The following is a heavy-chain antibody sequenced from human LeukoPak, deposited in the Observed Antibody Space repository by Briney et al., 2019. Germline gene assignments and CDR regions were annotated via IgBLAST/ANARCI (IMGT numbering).Heavy chain of an antibody. CDR1: GGTFSSFA. D-gene: IGHD3-22*01. V-gene: IGHV1-69*05. Sequence: SVKVSCKASGGTFSSFAISWVRQAPGQGLEWMGGIIPIFGTANYAQKFQGRVTITTDESTSTAYMELSSLRSEDTAVYYCARPHRTYYYDSSGYYFPLDYWGQGTLVTVSS. CDR3: ARPHRTYYYDSSGYYFPLDY. CDR2: IIPIFGTA. J-gene: IGHJ4*02.